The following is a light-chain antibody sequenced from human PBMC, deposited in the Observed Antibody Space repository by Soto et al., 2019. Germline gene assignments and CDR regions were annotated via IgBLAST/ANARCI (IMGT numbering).Light chain of an antibody. Sequence: QSVLTQPRSVSGSPGQSVTISCTGTSSDVGGYNYVSWYQQHPGKAPKLMIYDVSKWPSGVPDRFSGSKSGNTASLTISGLQAEDEADYYCCSYAGSYPSYVFGTGTKLTVL. V-gene: IGLV2-11*01. CDR1: SSDVGGYNY. CDR2: DVS. CDR3: CSYAGSYPSYV. J-gene: IGLJ1*01.